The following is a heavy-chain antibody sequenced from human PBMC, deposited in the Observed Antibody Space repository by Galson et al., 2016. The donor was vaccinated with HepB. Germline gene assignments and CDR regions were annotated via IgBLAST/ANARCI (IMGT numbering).Heavy chain of an antibody. CDR2: INPDGSHT. J-gene: IGHJ2*01. D-gene: IGHD3-10*01. CDR3: ARDIGEQRDRFFDL. V-gene: IGHV3-7*01. CDR1: GFSFSSLW. Sequence: SLRLSCAASGFSFSSLWMAWVRQTPGKGLEWVADINPDGSHTAYMDSVRGRFTISRDNAKNSLYLQMDSLRAEDTAVYYCARDIGEQRDRFFDLWGRGTLVTVSS.